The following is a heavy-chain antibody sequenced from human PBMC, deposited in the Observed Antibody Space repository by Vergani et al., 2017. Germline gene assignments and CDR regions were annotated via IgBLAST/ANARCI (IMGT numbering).Heavy chain of an antibody. CDR3: AGDYYDSSCYYRIDY. CDR2: IDPSDSYT. Sequence: EVQLVQSGAEVKKPGESLRISCKCSGYSFTSYWISWVRQMPGKGLEWMGRIDPSDSYTNYSPSFQGHVTISADKSISTAYLQWSSLKASDTDMYYCAGDYYDSSCYYRIDYWGQGTLVTVSS. D-gene: IGHD3-22*01. J-gene: IGHJ4*02. V-gene: IGHV5-10-1*01. CDR1: GYSFTSYW.